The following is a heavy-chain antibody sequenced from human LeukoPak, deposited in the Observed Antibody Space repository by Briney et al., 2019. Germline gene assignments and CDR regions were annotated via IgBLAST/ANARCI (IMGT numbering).Heavy chain of an antibody. J-gene: IGHJ1*01. D-gene: IGHD2-2*01. CDR3: ATSRISKTHIVVVPAAEGEYFQH. CDR2: ISAYNGNT. CDR1: GYTFTSYG. Sequence: ASVTVSCKASGYTFTSYGISWVRQAPGQGLEWMGWISAYNGNTNYAQKLQGRVTMTTDTSTSTAYMELRSLRSDDTAVYYCATSRISKTHIVVVPAAEGEYFQHWGQGTLVTVSS. V-gene: IGHV1-18*01.